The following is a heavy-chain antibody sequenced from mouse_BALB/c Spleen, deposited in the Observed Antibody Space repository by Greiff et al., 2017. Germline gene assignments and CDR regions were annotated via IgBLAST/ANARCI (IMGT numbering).Heavy chain of an antibody. CDR3: ARQDGSPGYYAMDY. CDR2: ISSGGSYT. V-gene: IGHV5-9-3*01. D-gene: IGHD1-1*01. Sequence: EVKVVESGGGLVKPGGSLKLSCAASGFTFSSYAMSWVRQTPEKRLEWVATISSGGSYTYYPDSVKGRFTISRDNAKNTLYLQMSSLRSEDTAMYYCARQDGSPGYYAMDYWGQGTSVTVSS. CDR1: GFTFSSYA. J-gene: IGHJ4*01.